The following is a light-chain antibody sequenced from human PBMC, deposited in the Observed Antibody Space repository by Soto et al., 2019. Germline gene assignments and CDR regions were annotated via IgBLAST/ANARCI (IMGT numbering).Light chain of an antibody. Sequence: QSALTQPPSVSAAPGQKVTISCSGSTSNIGNNYVSCFQQLPGTAPKLLIYENDKRPSGIPDRFSGSTSGTSATLGITGLQTGVEDDSDCRTRDSSLSGYALATGTKVAGL. V-gene: IGLV1-51*02. CDR1: TSNIGNNY. CDR2: END. J-gene: IGLJ1*01. CDR3: RTRDSSLSGYA.